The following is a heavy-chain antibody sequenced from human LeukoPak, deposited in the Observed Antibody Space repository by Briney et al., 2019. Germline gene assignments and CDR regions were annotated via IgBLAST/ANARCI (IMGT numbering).Heavy chain of an antibody. CDR2: IYTSGST. J-gene: IGHJ6*03. D-gene: IGHD2-2*01. Sequence: SSETLSLTCTVSGGSISSYYWSWIRQPAGKGLEWIGRIYTSGSTNYNPSLKSRVTMSVDTSKNQFSLKLSSVTAADTAVYYCARAKYCSSTSCYAGPYYYYYMDVWGKGTTVTVFS. CDR1: GGSISSYY. CDR3: ARAKYCSSTSCYAGPYYYYYMDV. V-gene: IGHV4-4*07.